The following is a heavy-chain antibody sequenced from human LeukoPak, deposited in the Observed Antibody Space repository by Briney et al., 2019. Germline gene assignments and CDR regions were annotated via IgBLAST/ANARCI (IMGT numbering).Heavy chain of an antibody. D-gene: IGHD4-23*01. J-gene: IGHJ3*02. CDR2: INPNSGGT. CDR3: ACTPPYGGKAPRAFDI. CDR1: GYTFTGYY. Sequence: ASVKVSCKASGYTFTGYYMHWVRQAPGQGLEWMGWINPNSGGTNYAQKFQGRVTMTRDTSISTAYMELSRLRSDDTAVYYCACTPPYGGKAPRAFDIWGQGTMVTVSS. V-gene: IGHV1-2*02.